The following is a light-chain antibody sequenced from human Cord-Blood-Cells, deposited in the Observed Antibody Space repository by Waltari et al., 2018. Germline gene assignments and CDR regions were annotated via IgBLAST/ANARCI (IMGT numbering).Light chain of an antibody. CDR2: EVS. CDR3: SSYAGSNYV. Sequence: QSALTQPPSASGSPGQSVTISCTGTSSDVGGYNYVSWYQQHPGKAPKRMIYEVSKRPSGVPDRVSGSKSGNTASLTVSGLQAEDEADYYCSSYAGSNYVFGTGTKVTVL. CDR1: SSDVGGYNY. V-gene: IGLV2-8*01. J-gene: IGLJ1*01.